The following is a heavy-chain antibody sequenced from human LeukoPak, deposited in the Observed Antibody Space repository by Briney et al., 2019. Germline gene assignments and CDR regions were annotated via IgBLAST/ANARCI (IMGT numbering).Heavy chain of an antibody. J-gene: IGHJ4*02. D-gene: IGHD4-23*01. V-gene: IGHV3-48*03. Sequence: GGSLTLSCAASGFTFSNYEMNWVRQAPGKGLEGVSYISSSGDSIYYADSLRARVTISRDNAKNSLYLQMSSLRAEDTAGYYCARDSDHGGSSLWDYWGQGALVTVSS. CDR3: ARDSDHGGSSLWDY. CDR1: GFTFSNYE. CDR2: ISSSGDSI.